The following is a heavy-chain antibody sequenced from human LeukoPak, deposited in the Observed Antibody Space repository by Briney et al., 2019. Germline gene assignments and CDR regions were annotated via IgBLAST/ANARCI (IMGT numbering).Heavy chain of an antibody. CDR3: AKSTTTSCYGATDV. V-gene: IGHV3-53*04. CDR2: IYSGGST. D-gene: IGHD2-2*01. Sequence: PGGSLRLSCAASGFTVSSNYMSWVRQAPGKGLEWVSVIYSGGSTYYADSVKGRFTISRHNSKNTLYLQMSSLRAEDTAVYYCAKSTTTSCYGATDVWGQGTTVTVSS. CDR1: GFTVSSNY. J-gene: IGHJ6*02.